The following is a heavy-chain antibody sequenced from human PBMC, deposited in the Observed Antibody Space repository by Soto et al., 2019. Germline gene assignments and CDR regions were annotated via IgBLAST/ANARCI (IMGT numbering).Heavy chain of an antibody. CDR3: ARTYDFGWRHYGMEV. Sequence: PGGSLRLSCAASGFTFSNYWMNWVRQAPGKGLEWVVNIKGDGSEKYCVDSVKGRFTISRDNANNALYLQMNSLRAEDAAVYYCARTYDFGWRHYGMEVWCQGTTVTVSS. V-gene: IGHV3-7*01. J-gene: IGHJ6*02. D-gene: IGHD3-16*01. CDR1: GFTFSNYW. CDR2: IKGDGSEK.